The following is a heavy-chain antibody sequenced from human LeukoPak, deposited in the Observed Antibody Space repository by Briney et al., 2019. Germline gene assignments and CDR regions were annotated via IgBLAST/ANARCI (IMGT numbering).Heavy chain of an antibody. J-gene: IGHJ5*02. Sequence: SVKVSCKASGGTFSSYAISWVRQAPGQGLEWMGGIIPIFGTANYAQKLQGRVTMTTDTSTSTAYMELRSLRSDDTAVYYCARSKAAAGTSWFDPWGQGTLVTVSS. CDR3: ARSKAAAGTSWFDP. CDR2: IIPIFGTA. V-gene: IGHV1-69*05. D-gene: IGHD6-13*01. CDR1: GGTFSSYA.